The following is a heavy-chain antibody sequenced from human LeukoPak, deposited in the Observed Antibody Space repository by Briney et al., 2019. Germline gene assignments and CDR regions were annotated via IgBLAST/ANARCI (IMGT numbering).Heavy chain of an antibody. J-gene: IGHJ4*02. Sequence: SATLSLTCTVPGGSISSYYWSWIRQPPGKGLEWIGYIYHSGSTNYNPSLKSRVTISVDTSKNQFSLKLTSVTAADTAVYYCARGGTMVRGVVDYWGQGTLVTVSS. CDR2: IYHSGST. CDR1: GGSISSYY. V-gene: IGHV4-59*08. D-gene: IGHD3-10*01. CDR3: ARGGTMVRGVVDY.